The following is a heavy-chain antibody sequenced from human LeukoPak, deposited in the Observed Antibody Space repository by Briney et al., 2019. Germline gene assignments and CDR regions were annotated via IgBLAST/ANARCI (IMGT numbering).Heavy chain of an antibody. Sequence: SETLSLTCTVSGYSISSGYYWGWIRQPPGKGLEWIGSIYHSGSTYYNPSLESRVTISVDTSKNQFSLKLSSVTAADTAAYYCARDHNYDSSGYYYAPLGYWGQGTLVTVSS. CDR3: ARDHNYDSSGYYYAPLGY. V-gene: IGHV4-38-2*02. D-gene: IGHD3-22*01. CDR1: GYSISSGYY. CDR2: IYHSGST. J-gene: IGHJ4*02.